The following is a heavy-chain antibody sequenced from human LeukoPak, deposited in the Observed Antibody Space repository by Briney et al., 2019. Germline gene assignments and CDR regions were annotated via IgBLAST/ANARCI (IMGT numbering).Heavy chain of an antibody. Sequence: PGGSLRLSCAASGFTFSSYGMHWVRQAPGKGLEWVAVISYDGSNKYYADSVKGRFTISRDNSKNTLYLQMNSLRAEDTAVYYCARPLMRLIVYGMDVWGQGTTVTVSS. CDR1: GFTFSSYG. V-gene: IGHV3-30*03. J-gene: IGHJ6*02. CDR3: ARPLMRLIVYGMDV. CDR2: ISYDGSNK. D-gene: IGHD2-21*01.